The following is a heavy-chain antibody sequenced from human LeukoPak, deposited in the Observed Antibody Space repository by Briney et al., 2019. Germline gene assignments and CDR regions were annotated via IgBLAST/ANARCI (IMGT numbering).Heavy chain of an antibody. V-gene: IGHV3-23*01. CDR3: AKLSYSSGWYSLPPARPYYFDY. D-gene: IGHD6-19*01. Sequence: PGGSLRLSCAASGFTFSSYAMSWVRQAPGKGLEWVSAISGSGGSTYYADSVKGRFTISRDNSKNTLYLQMNSLRAEDTAVYYCAKLSYSSGWYSLPPARPYYFDYWGQGTLVTVSS. CDR1: GFTFSSYA. J-gene: IGHJ4*02. CDR2: ISGSGGST.